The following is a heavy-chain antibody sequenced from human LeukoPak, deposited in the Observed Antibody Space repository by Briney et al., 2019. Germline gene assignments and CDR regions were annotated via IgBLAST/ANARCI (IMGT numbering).Heavy chain of an antibody. CDR3: ARAVPAGNDFWSGYYNGGAFDI. V-gene: IGHV1-58*02. CDR2: IVVGSGNT. Sequence: GTSVKVSCKASGFTFTSSAMQWVRQARGQRLEWIGWIVVGSGNTNYAQKFQERVTITRDMSTSTAYMELSSLRSEDTAVYYCARAVPAGNDFWSGYYNGGAFDIWGQGTMVTVSS. CDR1: GFTFTSSA. J-gene: IGHJ3*02. D-gene: IGHD3-3*01.